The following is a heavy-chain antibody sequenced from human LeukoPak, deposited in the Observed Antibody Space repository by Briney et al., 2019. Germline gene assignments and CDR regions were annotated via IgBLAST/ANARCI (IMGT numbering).Heavy chain of an antibody. CDR2: IYYSGST. CDR3: ARAARSGYYQFDY. Sequence: TSETLSLTCTVSGGSISSYYWSWIRQPPGKGLEWIGYIYYSGSTYYNPSLKSRVTISVDTSKNQFSLKLSSVTAADTAVYYCARAARSGYYQFDYWGQGTLVTVSS. CDR1: GGSISSYY. D-gene: IGHD3-22*01. V-gene: IGHV4-59*08. J-gene: IGHJ4*02.